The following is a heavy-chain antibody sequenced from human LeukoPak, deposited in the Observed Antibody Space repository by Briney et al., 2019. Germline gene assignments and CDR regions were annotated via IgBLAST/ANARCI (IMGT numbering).Heavy chain of an antibody. Sequence: GGSLRLSCAASGVTVSSNYMSWVRPAPGKGLEWVSVIYSGGSTYYADSVKGRFTISRENSKNTLYLQMNSLRAEETAVYFCARTYYYDSSGSPVNWFDPWGQGTLVTVSS. D-gene: IGHD3-22*01. V-gene: IGHV3-66*01. CDR3: ARTYYYDSSGSPVNWFDP. J-gene: IGHJ5*02. CDR2: IYSGGST. CDR1: GVTVSSNY.